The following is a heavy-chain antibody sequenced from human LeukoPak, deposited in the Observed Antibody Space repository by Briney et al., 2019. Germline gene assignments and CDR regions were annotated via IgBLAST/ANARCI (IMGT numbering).Heavy chain of an antibody. Sequence: ASVKVSCKASGYTFTGYYMHWVRQAPGQGLEWMGWINPNSGGTNYAQKFQGRVTMTRDTSISTAYMELSRLRSDDTAVYYCARDRDYFMVRGVKKGAFDYWGQGTLVTVSS. V-gene: IGHV1-2*02. CDR2: INPNSGGT. J-gene: IGHJ4*02. CDR1: GYTFTGYY. D-gene: IGHD3-10*01. CDR3: ARDRDYFMVRGVKKGAFDY.